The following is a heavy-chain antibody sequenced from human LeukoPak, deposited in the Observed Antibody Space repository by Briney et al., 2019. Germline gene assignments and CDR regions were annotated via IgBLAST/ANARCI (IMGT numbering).Heavy chain of an antibody. V-gene: IGHV1-18*01. CDR2: INAYNGNT. CDR1: GYTFSSCG. D-gene: IGHD1-1*01. J-gene: IGHJ4*02. Sequence: GASVKVSCKASGYTFSSCGFSWVRQAPGQGLEWMGWINAYNGNTNYAQNLQGRVTMTTDTSTSTAYMELRSLRSDDTAVYYCARRQGTTLNFDYWGQGTLVTVSS. CDR3: ARRQGTTLNFDY.